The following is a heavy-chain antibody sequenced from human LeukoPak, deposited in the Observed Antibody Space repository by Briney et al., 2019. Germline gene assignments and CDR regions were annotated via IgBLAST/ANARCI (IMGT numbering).Heavy chain of an antibody. CDR2: IKQDGSQK. CDR3: TCPSAAGPN. V-gene: IGHV3-7*03. D-gene: IGHD6-13*01. J-gene: IGHJ4*02. Sequence: GGSLRLSCAASGFTFSSHAMSWVRQAPGKGLEWVANIKQDGSQKYYVDSVKGRFTISRDNAKNSLYLQMNSLRAEDTAMYYCTCPSAAGPNWGQGTLVTVSS. CDR1: GFTFSSHA.